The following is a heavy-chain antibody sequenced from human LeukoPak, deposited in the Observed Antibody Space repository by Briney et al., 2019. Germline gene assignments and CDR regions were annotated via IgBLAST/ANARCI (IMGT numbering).Heavy chain of an antibody. D-gene: IGHD2/OR15-2a*01. CDR1: GGSISSYY. Sequence: SDTLPLICTVSGGSISSYYWSWIRQPPGQGLEWIGYNYYSGSTNYNPSLKSRVTISVDTSKNQFSLKLSSVTAADTAVYYCARVVLPPGGAFDIWGQGTMVTVSS. J-gene: IGHJ3*02. CDR3: ARVVLPPGGAFDI. CDR2: NYYSGST. V-gene: IGHV4-59*07.